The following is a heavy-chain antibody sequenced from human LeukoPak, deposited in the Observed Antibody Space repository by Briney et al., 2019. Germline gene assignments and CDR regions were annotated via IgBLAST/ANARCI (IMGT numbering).Heavy chain of an antibody. CDR3: AREGRGWAFDI. Sequence: ASVKVSCKSSGYTFTSYGISWVRQAPGQGLERMGWISAYNGNTNYAQKLQGRVTMTTDTSTSTAYMELSRLRSDDTAVYYCAREGRGWAFDIWGQGTLVTVSS. V-gene: IGHV1-18*01. J-gene: IGHJ3*02. D-gene: IGHD2-15*01. CDR1: GYTFTSYG. CDR2: ISAYNGNT.